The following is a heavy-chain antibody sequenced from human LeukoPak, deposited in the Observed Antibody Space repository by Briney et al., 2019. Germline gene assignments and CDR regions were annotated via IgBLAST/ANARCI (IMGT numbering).Heavy chain of an antibody. V-gene: IGHV1-69*05. CDR1: GGTFSSYA. CDR2: IIPIFGTA. CDR3: ARDKGDFWSGYYLDY. D-gene: IGHD3-3*01. J-gene: IGHJ4*02. Sequence: ASVKVSCKASGGTFSSYAISWVRQAPGQGLEWMGRIIPIFGTANYAQEFQGRVTITTDESTSTAYMELSSLRSEDTAVYYCARDKGDFWSGYYLDYWGQGTLVTVSS.